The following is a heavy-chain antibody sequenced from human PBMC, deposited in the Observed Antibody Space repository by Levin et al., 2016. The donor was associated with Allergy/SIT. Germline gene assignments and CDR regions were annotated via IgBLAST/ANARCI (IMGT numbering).Heavy chain of an antibody. CDR1: GFTFSSYA. V-gene: IGHV3-23*01. D-gene: IGHD2-15*01. J-gene: IGHJ4*02. Sequence: GGSLRLSCAASGFTFSSYAMSWVRQAPGKGLEWVSAISGSGGSTYYADSVKGRFTISRDNSKNTLYLQMNSLRAEDTAVYYCAKDHLGSIVVVVAATPFDYWGQGTLVTVSS. CDR2: ISGSGGST. CDR3: AKDHLGSIVVVVAATPFDY.